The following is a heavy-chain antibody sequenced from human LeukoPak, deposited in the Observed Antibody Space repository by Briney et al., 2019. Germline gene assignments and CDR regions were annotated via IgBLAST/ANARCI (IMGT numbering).Heavy chain of an antibody. CDR3: AKVLTTLRDYYYYYGMDV. V-gene: IGHV3-23*01. D-gene: IGHD3-3*01. CDR2: ISGSGGST. Sequence: GSLRLSCAASGFTFSSYAMSWVCQAPGKGLEWVSAISGSGGSTYYADSVKGRFTISRDNSKNTLYLQMNSLRAEDTAVYYCAKVLTTLRDYYYYYGMDVWGQGTTVTVSS. CDR1: GFTFSSYA. J-gene: IGHJ6*02.